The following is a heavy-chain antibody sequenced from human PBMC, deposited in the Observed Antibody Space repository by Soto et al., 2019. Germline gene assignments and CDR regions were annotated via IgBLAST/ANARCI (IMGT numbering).Heavy chain of an antibody. J-gene: IGHJ6*03. V-gene: IGHV5-51*01. CDR3: ARRRSTNYYYYYMDV. Sequence: GESLKISCKGSGYSFTSYCIGWVRQMPGKGLEWMGIIYPGDSDTRYSPSFQGQVTISADKSISTAYLQWSSLKASDTAMYYCARRRSTNYYYYYMDVWGKGTTVTVSS. CDR2: IYPGDSDT. CDR1: GYSFTSYC.